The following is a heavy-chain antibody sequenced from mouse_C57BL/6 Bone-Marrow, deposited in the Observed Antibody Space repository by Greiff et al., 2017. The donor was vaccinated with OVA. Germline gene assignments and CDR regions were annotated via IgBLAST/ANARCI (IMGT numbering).Heavy chain of an antibody. V-gene: IGHV1-69*01. D-gene: IGHD2-4*01. CDR1: GYTFTSYW. CDR2: IDPSDSYT. J-gene: IGHJ3*01. Sequence: QVHLQQPGAELVMPGASVKLSCKASGYTFTSYWMHWVKQRPGQGLEWIGEIDPSDSYTNYNQKFKGKSTLTVDKSSSTAYMQLSSQTSEDSAVYYCARRGTYYDLLDWGQGTLVTVSA. CDR3: ARRGTYYDLLD.